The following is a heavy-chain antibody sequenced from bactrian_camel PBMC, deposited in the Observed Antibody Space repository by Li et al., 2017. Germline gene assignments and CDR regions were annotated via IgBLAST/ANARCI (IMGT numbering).Heavy chain of an antibody. J-gene: IGHJ4*01. V-gene: IGHV3S53*01. CDR3: AADSVGRCRPAGWVQRPSVAAYDY. CDR2: LDTDGNT. CDR1: GYTYSSFC. D-gene: IGHD5*01. Sequence: VQLVESGGGLVQAGGSLGLSCAASGYTYSSFCMAWFRQAPGKEREGVAALDTDGNTNYADSVKDRFTISQDNAKNTLYLQMNILKPEDTAMYYCAADSVGRCRPAGWVQRPSVAAYDYWGQGTQVTVS.